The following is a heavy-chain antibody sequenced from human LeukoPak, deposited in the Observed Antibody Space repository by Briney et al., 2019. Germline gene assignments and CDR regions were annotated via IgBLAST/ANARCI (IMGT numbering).Heavy chain of an antibody. CDR3: ASFDTGTTALDY. D-gene: IGHD1-7*01. CDR1: GFTFSSYA. Sequence: GGSLRLSCAASGFTFSSYAMSWVRQAPGKGLEWVSAISGSGGSTYYADSVKGRFTISRDNAKNSLYLQMNSLRAEDTAVYYCASFDTGTTALDYWGQGTLVTVSS. J-gene: IGHJ4*02. V-gene: IGHV3-23*01. CDR2: ISGSGGST.